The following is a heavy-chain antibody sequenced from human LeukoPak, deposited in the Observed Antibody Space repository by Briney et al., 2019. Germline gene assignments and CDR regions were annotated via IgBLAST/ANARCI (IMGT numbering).Heavy chain of an antibody. V-gene: IGHV3-21*01. CDR1: GFTFSSYS. CDR2: ISSSSSYI. CDR3: ARDKAAAGEFDY. D-gene: IGHD6-13*01. Sequence: MSGGSLRLSCAASGFTFSSYSMNWVRQAPGKGLEWVSSISSSSSYIYYADSVKGRFTISRDNAKNSLYLQMNSLRAEDTAVYYCARDKAAAGEFDYWGQGTLVTVSS. J-gene: IGHJ4*02.